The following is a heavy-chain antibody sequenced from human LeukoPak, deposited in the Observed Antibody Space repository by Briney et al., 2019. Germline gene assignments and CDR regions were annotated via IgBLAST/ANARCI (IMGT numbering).Heavy chain of an antibody. Sequence: TGGSLRLSCAASGLTFSSYAMSWVRQAPGKGLEWVSGISGGAGTPYYADSVKGRFTISRDNSKSTLYLQMTSLRAEDTAVYYCAIRRITVITMDYFDYWGQGTLVTVSS. J-gene: IGHJ4*02. CDR2: ISGGAGTP. CDR1: GLTFSSYA. V-gene: IGHV3-23*01. CDR3: AIRRITVITMDYFDY. D-gene: IGHD4-17*01.